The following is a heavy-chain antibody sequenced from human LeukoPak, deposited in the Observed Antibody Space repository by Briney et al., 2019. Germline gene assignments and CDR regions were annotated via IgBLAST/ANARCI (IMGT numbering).Heavy chain of an antibody. CDR2: IYYSGST. D-gene: IGHD2-2*01. CDR1: GGSISSNSYY. V-gene: IGHV4-39*01. Sequence: PSETLSLTCTVSGGSISSNSYYWGWIRQPPGKGLEWLGTIYYSGSTYYNPSLKSRVPISVHTSKNQFSLKLSSVTAPDTAVYYCARRDCTSPTCYAASYYFDYWGQGTLVTVSS. CDR3: ARRDCTSPTCYAASYYFDY. J-gene: IGHJ4*02.